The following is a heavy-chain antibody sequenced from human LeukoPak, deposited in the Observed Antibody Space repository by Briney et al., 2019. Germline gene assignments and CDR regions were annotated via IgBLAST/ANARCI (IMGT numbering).Heavy chain of an antibody. D-gene: IGHD3-22*01. V-gene: IGHV3-48*03. CDR3: SRDLEDYYYSI. J-gene: IGHJ4*02. CDR1: GFTFSSYE. CDR2: NNSPGSKI. Sequence: QSGGSLTLSCAASGFTFSSYEMNWVRQAPGKRLESGSYNNSPGSKIHYTESVNGRFTLSTDNLKTLLYVQMNGQRAEDTAVYYYSRDLEDYYYSIWGQGTLVTVSS.